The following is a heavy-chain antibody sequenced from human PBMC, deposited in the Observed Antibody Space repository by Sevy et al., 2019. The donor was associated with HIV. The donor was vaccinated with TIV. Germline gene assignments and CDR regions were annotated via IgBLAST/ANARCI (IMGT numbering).Heavy chain of an antibody. CDR3: AREAVAGRSRPWKADYYYAGMDV. J-gene: IGHJ6*02. CDR2: IKQDGNEK. CDR1: GLTFSDYW. Sequence: GGSLRLSCVASGLTFSDYWMTWVRQAPGKGLEWVANIKQDGNEKYYMDSAKGRFTISRDNAKNSVYLQVNSLRAEDTAVYYCAREAVAGRSRPWKADYYYAGMDVWGQGTTVTVSS. V-gene: IGHV3-7*01. D-gene: IGHD6-19*01.